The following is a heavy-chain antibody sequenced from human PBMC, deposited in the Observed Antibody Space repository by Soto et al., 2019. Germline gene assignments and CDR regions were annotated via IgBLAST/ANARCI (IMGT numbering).Heavy chain of an antibody. V-gene: IGHV1-46*01. CDR1: GSTFTSYY. CDR2: INPSGGST. J-gene: IGHJ6*02. Sequence: ASVKVSCKASGSTFTSYYMHWVRQAPGQGLEWMGIINPSGGSTSYAQKFQGRVTMTRDTSTSTVYMELSSLRSEDTAVYYCARDGSYGYYYYYGMDVWGQGTTVTVSS. CDR3: ARDGSYGYYYYYGMDV. D-gene: IGHD1-26*01.